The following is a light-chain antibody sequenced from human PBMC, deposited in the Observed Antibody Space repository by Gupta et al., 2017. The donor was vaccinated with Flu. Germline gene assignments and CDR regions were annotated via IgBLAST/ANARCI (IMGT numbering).Light chain of an antibody. J-gene: IGKJ1*01. V-gene: IGKV3-15*01. Sequence: TLSVSPGERATVSCRASETVSDNLAWYQQKPGQAPRLLIYGASTRATGIPARFSGSGSGTEFTLTISILQSEDSAVYYCQQYNIWPLWTFGRGTKVEIK. CDR3: QQYNIWPLWT. CDR1: ETVSDN. CDR2: GAS.